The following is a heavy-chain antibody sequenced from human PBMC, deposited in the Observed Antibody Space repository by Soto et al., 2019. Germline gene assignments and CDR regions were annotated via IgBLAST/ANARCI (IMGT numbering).Heavy chain of an antibody. CDR3: ARAPRGNYGYPSYFDY. J-gene: IGHJ4*02. V-gene: IGHV4-39*01. D-gene: IGHD3-10*01. Sequence: SETLSLTCTVSSGSISSSNYYWGWIRQPPGKGLEWIGNIYYSGSTYNNPSLKSRVTISVDTSKNQFSLRLRSVTAADTAVYYCARAPRGNYGYPSYFDYWGQGTLVTVSS. CDR2: IYYSGST. CDR1: SGSISSSNYY.